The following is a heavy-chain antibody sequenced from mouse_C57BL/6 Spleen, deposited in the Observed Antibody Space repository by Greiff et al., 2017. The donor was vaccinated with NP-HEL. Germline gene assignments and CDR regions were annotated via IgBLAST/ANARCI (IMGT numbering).Heavy chain of an antibody. J-gene: IGHJ4*01. CDR1: GFTFSDYY. D-gene: IGHD2-4*01. CDR3: ARDGSIYYDYDENAMDY. CDR2: INYDGSST. Sequence: EVQLVESEGGLVQPGSSMKLSCTASGFTFSDYYMAWVRQVPEKGLEWVANINYDGSSTYYLDSLKSRFIISRDNAKNILYLQMSSLKSEETATYYCARDGSIYYDYDENAMDYWGQGTSVTVSS. V-gene: IGHV5-16*01.